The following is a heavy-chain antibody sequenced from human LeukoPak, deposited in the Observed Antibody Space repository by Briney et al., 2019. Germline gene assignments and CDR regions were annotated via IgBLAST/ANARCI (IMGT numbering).Heavy chain of an antibody. CDR2: ISSSSSYI. J-gene: IGHJ6*02. D-gene: IGHD3-9*01. V-gene: IGHV3-21*01. CDR3: ARDRDILTGYFHYYGMDV. CDR1: GFTFSSYS. Sequence: GGSLRLSCAASGFTFSSYSMNWVRQAPGKGLEWVSPISSSSSYIYYADSVKGRFTISRDNAKNSLYLQMNSLRAEDTAVYYCARDRDILTGYFHYYGMDVWGQGTTVTVSS.